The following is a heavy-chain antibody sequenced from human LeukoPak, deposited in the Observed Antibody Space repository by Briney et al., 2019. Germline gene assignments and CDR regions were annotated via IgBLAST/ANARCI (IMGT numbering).Heavy chain of an antibody. V-gene: IGHV4-59*01. Sequence: SETLSLTCTVSGGSISTYYWSWIRQPPGKGLEWIGYIYYSGSTSYDPSLKSRITISVDTFKNQFSLKLSSVTAADTAVYYCARDTGVVVGYFQHWGQGTLVTVSS. CDR1: GGSISTYY. CDR2: IYYSGST. CDR3: ARDTGVVVGYFQH. D-gene: IGHD2-15*01. J-gene: IGHJ1*01.